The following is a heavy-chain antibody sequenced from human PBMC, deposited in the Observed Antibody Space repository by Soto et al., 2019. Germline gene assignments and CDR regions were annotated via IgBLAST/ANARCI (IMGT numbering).Heavy chain of an antibody. V-gene: IGHV5-51*01. CDR1: GYNFTNSW. J-gene: IGHJ6*02. CDR3: ARLSGQLMRYNGMDV. CDR2: IYPDDSDT. D-gene: IGHD3-16*02. Sequence: GESLKISCKGSGYNFTNSWIGWVRQMPGKGLECLGIIYPDDSDTRYSPSLQGQVTISADKSISTAYLQWSSLKASDTAMYYCARLSGQLMRYNGMDVWGQGTTVTVSS.